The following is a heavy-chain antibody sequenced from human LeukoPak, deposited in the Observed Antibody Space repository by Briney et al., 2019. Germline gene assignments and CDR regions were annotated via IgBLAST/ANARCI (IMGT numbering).Heavy chain of an antibody. CDR3: ARAPLVVPDAYRLRYFDY. CDR2: INHSGST. J-gene: IGHJ4*02. Sequence: SETLSLTCAVYGGSFSGYYWSWIRQPPGKGLEWIGEINHSGSTNYNPSLKSRVTISVDTSKNQFSLKLSSVTAADTAVYYCARAPLVVPDAYRLRYFDYWGQGTLVTVSS. CDR1: GGSFSGYY. D-gene: IGHD2-2*01. V-gene: IGHV4-34*01.